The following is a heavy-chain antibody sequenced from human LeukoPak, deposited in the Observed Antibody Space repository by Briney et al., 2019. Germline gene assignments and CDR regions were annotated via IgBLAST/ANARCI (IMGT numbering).Heavy chain of an antibody. CDR3: ARFQVPGYSSSWYRLDVETNGSY. Sequence: GGSLRLSCAASGFTFSSYSMNWVRQAPGKGLEWVSSISSSSSYIYYADSVKGRFTISRDNAKNSLYLQMNSLRAEDTAVYYCARFQVPGYSSSWYRLDVETNGSYWGQGTLITVSS. V-gene: IGHV3-21*01. CDR2: ISSSSSYI. J-gene: IGHJ4*02. CDR1: GFTFSSYS. D-gene: IGHD6-13*01.